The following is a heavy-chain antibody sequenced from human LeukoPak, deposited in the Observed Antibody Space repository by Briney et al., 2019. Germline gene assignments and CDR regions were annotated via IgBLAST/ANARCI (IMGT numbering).Heavy chain of an antibody. D-gene: IGHD3-22*01. CDR2: IWYDGSNI. CDR3: ARARNDYDSNGFSLLEY. CDR1: GLSFSSHG. J-gene: IGHJ4*02. Sequence: GGSLRLSCVVPGLSFSSHGMHWVRKAPGKGLKWVAVIWYDGSNIWYADSVKGRFTISRDNSKNTLYLQMNSLRAEDTALYYCARARNDYDSNGFSLLEYWGQGTLVTVSS. V-gene: IGHV3-33*01.